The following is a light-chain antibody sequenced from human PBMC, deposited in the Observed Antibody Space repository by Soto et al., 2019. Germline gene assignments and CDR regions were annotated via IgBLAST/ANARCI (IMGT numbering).Light chain of an antibody. Sequence: IVLTQSPATLSVSPGERATLSCRASQSFSSNLAWYQQKPGQTPRLLIYGASTRATGIPARFSGSGSGTEFTLTISCVQSEDFAVYYCQQYTDWPPLTFGGGTKVGIK. J-gene: IGKJ4*01. CDR2: GAS. CDR3: QQYTDWPPLT. V-gene: IGKV3-15*01. CDR1: QSFSSN.